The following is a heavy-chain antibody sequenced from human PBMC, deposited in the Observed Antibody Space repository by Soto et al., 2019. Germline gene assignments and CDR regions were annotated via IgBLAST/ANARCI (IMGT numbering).Heavy chain of an antibody. CDR2: IKQDGSEK. J-gene: IGHJ3*02. Sequence: GGSLSLSCAASGFNFSTYGVSLVRQAPGKGLEWVAKIKQDGSEKFYVNSVEGRFTISRDSTKNSLYLQMNSLRAADTAVYYCARDGTDEAFDTWGQGTMVTVS. V-gene: IGHV3-7*03. CDR1: GFNFSTYG. CDR3: ARDGTDEAFDT.